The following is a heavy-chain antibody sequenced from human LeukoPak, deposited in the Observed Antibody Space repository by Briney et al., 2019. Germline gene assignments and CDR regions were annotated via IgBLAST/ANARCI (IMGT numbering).Heavy chain of an antibody. D-gene: IGHD4-23*01. CDR1: GFTFSNYW. CDR3: ARGARKGDDYGGFFDY. V-gene: IGHV3-7*01. Sequence: GGSLRLSCAASGFTFSNYWMTWVRRAPGKGLEWVANIRRDGSETHYVDSVMGRFTISRDNSRNTLYLQMNSLRPQDTAVYYCARGARKGDDYGGFFDYWGQGTLVTVSS. J-gene: IGHJ4*02. CDR2: IRRDGSET.